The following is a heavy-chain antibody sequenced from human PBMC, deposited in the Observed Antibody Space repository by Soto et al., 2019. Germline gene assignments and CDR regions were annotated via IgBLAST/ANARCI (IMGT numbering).Heavy chain of an antibody. CDR3: ARSYCGFDNGLEV. J-gene: IGHJ6*02. CDR2: IYYSGST. V-gene: IGHV4-59*01. D-gene: IGHD5-12*01. CDR1: GDSIRSYY. Sequence: QVQLQESGPGLVKPSETLSLTCTVSGDSIRSYYWTWIRQPPGKGLELIGYIYYSGSTRYNPSLKSLVTISVDMSKNQFFLKLSSVIAADTAVYYCARSYCGFDNGLEVWGQGNAVNVSS.